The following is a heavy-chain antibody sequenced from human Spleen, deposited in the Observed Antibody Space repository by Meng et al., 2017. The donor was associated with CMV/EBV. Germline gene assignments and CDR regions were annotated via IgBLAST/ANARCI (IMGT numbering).Heavy chain of an antibody. CDR3: ARAKPQLPGIWGAMDV. Sequence: ASVKVSCKASGGTFSNYAISWVRQAPGQGLEWMGWINPNSDDTKYARKFQDRVTMTRDTSISTAYMDLSRLKFDDKAIYYCARAKPQLPGIWGAMDVWGQGTVVTVSS. CDR2: INPNSDDT. CDR1: GGTFSNYA. D-gene: IGHD3-16*01. V-gene: IGHV1-2*02. J-gene: IGHJ6*02.